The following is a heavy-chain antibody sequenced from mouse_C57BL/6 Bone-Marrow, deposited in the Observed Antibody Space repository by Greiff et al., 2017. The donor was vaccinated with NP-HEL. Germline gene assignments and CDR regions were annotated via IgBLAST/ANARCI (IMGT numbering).Heavy chain of an antibody. Sequence: QVQLQQSGAELVRPGTSVKMSCKASGYTFTNYWIGWAKQRPGHGLEWIGDIYPGGGYTNYNEKFKGKATLTADKSSSTAYMHFSSLTSEDSAIYYCARWGSGPQAWFAYWGQGTLVTVSA. J-gene: IGHJ3*01. CDR1: GYTFTNYW. CDR3: ARWGSGPQAWFAY. D-gene: IGHD3-2*02. V-gene: IGHV1-63*01. CDR2: IYPGGGYT.